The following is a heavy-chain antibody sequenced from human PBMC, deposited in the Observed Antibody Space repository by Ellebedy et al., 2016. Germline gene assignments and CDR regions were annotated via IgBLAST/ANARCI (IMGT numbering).Heavy chain of an antibody. CDR1: GFTFSSYG. Sequence: GESLKISXAASGFTFSSYGMDWVRQDPGKGLEWVSFISVGSTTIYYADSVKGRFTISRDNSKNTLYLQMNSLRADDTAVYYCAKNSFGELPYWGQGTLVTVSS. CDR2: ISVGSTTI. J-gene: IGHJ1*01. CDR3: AKNSFGELPY. V-gene: IGHV3-48*01. D-gene: IGHD3-10*01.